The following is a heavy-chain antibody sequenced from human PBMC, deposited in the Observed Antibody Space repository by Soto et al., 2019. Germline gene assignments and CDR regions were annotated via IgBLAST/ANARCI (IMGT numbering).Heavy chain of an antibody. Sequence: GGSLRLSCAASGFTFSSYAMSWVRQAPGKGLEWVSAISGSGGSTYYADSVKGRFTISRDNSKNTLYLQMNSLRAEDTAVYYCYCAKSPGVPTYYYGSGSPWSYWGQGTLVTVSS. CDR2: ISGSGGST. CDR1: GFTFSSYA. D-gene: IGHD3-10*01. CDR3: YCAKSPGVPTYYYGSGSPWSY. J-gene: IGHJ4*02. V-gene: IGHV3-23*01.